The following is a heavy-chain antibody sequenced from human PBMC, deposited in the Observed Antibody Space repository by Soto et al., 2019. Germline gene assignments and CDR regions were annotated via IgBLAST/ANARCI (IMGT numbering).Heavy chain of an antibody. D-gene: IGHD3-10*01. Sequence: GSLRLCCAASGFAFSSHPMSWVRQAPEKGLEWVAGISDGGDLTYNADSVRGRFTISRDNSRNTLYLQMNSLRAEDTAVYYCARRVIGSSRAFDIWGQGTMV. CDR1: GFAFSSHP. CDR3: ARRVIGSSRAFDI. V-gene: IGHV3-23*01. J-gene: IGHJ3*02. CDR2: ISDGGDLT.